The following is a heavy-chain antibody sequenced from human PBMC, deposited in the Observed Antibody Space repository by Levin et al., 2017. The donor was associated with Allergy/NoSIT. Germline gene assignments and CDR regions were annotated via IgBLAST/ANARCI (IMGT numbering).Heavy chain of an antibody. CDR3: TRHEPASLYYGERPFDY. CDR2: IRSKANSYAT. Sequence: GGSLRLSCAASGFTFSGSAMHWVRQASGKGLEWVGRIRSKANSYATAYAASVKGRFTISRDDSKNTAYLQMNSLKTEDTAVYYCTRHEPASLYYGERPFDYWGQGTLVTVSS. J-gene: IGHJ4*02. D-gene: IGHD4-17*01. CDR1: GFTFSGSA. V-gene: IGHV3-73*01.